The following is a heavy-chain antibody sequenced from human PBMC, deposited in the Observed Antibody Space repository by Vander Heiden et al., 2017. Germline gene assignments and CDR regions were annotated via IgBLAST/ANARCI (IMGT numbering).Heavy chain of an antibody. V-gene: IGHV2-5*02. Sequence: QITLKESGPTLVNPTQTLTLTCTFSGLSLRTRAVGVGLYRQPPGKALEWLALIYWDDDKRYSPSLKSRLTITKDTSKNHVVLTMTNMDPVDTATYYCAHRLAGVLSFDYWGQGTLVTVSS. D-gene: IGHD6-6*01. J-gene: IGHJ4*02. CDR1: GLSLRTRAVG. CDR2: IYWDDDK. CDR3: AHRLAGVLSFDY.